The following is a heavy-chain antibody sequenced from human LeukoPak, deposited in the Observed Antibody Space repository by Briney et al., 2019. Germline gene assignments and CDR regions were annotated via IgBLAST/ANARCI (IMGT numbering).Heavy chain of an antibody. Sequence: GSLRLSCATSGFIFSTYALSWVRQAPGKGLEWIGEINHSGSTNYNPSLKSRVTISVDTSKNQFSLKLSSVTAADTAVYYCARLGYCSSTSCYTDDYWGQGTLVTVSS. D-gene: IGHD2-2*02. J-gene: IGHJ4*02. V-gene: IGHV4-34*01. CDR3: ARLGYCSSTSCYTDDY. CDR2: INHSGST. CDR1: GFIFSTYA.